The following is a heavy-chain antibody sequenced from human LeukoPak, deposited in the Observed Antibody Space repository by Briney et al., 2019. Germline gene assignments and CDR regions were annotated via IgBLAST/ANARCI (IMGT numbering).Heavy chain of an antibody. J-gene: IGHJ5*02. CDR1: GGTFSSYA. D-gene: IGHD1-26*01. Sequence: SVKVSCKASGGTFSSYAISWVRQAPGQGLEWMGGIIPIFGTANYAQKFQGRVTMTRDMSTSTDYMELSSLRFEDTAVYYCARDNSVGNNAWWFDPWGQGTLVTVSS. V-gene: IGHV1-69*05. CDR3: ARDNSVGNNAWWFDP. CDR2: IIPIFGTA.